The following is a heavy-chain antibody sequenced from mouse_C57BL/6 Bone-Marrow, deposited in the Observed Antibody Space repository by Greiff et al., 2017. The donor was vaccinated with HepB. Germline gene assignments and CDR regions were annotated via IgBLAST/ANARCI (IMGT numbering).Heavy chain of an antibody. CDR1: GFSLTSYG. D-gene: IGHD1-1*01. J-gene: IGHJ1*03. Sequence: VQLQESGPGLVQPSQSLSITCTVSGFSLTSYGVHWVRQSPGKGLEWLGVIWRGGSTDYNAAFMYRLSITKDNSKSQVFFKMNSLQADDTAIYYCAKVPFYYGSSYWYFDFWGRGTTVTVSS. CDR2: IWRGGST. V-gene: IGHV2-5*01. CDR3: AKVPFYYGSSYWYFDF.